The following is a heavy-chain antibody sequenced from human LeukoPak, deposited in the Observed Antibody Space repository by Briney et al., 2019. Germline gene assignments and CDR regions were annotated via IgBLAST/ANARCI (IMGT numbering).Heavy chain of an antibody. Sequence: SETLSLTCAVYGGSFSGYYWSWIRQPPGKGLEWIGEINHSGSTNYNPSLKSRVTISVDTSKNQFSLKLSSVTAADTAVYYCARVARYAKTWIQLWFFNWFDPWGQGTLVTVSS. J-gene: IGHJ5*02. CDR2: INHSGST. CDR1: GGSFSGYY. CDR3: ARVARYAKTWIQLWFFNWFDP. V-gene: IGHV4-34*01. D-gene: IGHD5-18*01.